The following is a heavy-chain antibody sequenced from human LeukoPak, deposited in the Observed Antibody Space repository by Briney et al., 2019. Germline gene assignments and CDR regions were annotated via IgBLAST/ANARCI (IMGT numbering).Heavy chain of an antibody. J-gene: IGHJ4*02. Sequence: GGSLRLSCAASGFIFTNYFMSWVRQAPGKGLEWVASIKHDGSEKYYVDSVRGRFTISRNNTMNSLYLQMSSLRAEDTAVYYCATDRGWRTSGYYLYYFEYWGQGTLVTYSS. CDR1: GFIFTNYF. V-gene: IGHV3-7*01. D-gene: IGHD3-3*01. CDR2: IKHDGSEK. CDR3: ATDRGWRTSGYYLYYFEY.